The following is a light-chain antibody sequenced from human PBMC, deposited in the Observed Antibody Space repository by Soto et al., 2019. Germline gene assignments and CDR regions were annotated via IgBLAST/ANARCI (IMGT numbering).Light chain of an antibody. CDR2: DNN. V-gene: IGLV1-44*01. CDR3: AAWDDSLSGFWV. Sequence: QSVLTQPPSASGTPGQRVTISCSGSRSNVGGNAVNWYRQVPGAAPKLLIYDNNQRPPGVPDRFSGSKFGTSASLAISGLHSEDEADYYCAAWDDSLSGFWVFGGGTKLTVL. CDR1: RSNVGGNA. J-gene: IGLJ3*02.